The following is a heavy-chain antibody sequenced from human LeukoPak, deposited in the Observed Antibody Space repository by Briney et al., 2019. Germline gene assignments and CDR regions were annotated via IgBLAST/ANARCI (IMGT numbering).Heavy chain of an antibody. CDR3: ARDRRAIYGDYPIPGLYGMDV. CDR2: IYYSGST. J-gene: IGHJ6*02. CDR1: GGSISSGGYY. V-gene: IGHV4-31*03. D-gene: IGHD4-17*01. Sequence: PSETLSLTCTVSGGSISSGGYYWSWIRQHPGKGLEWIGYIYYSGSTYYNPPLKSRVTISVDTSKNQFSLKLSSVTAADTAVYYCARDRRAIYGDYPIPGLYGMDVWGQGTTVTVSS.